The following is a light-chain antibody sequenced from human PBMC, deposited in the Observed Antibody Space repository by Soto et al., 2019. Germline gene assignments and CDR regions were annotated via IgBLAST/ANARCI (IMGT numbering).Light chain of an antibody. V-gene: IGLV2-14*01. CDR2: DVT. Sequence: QAVVTQPASVSGSPGQSITISCTGTSSDVGAYDYVSWYQQHPGKAPKLMIYDVTNRPSGVSDRFSGSKSGNTASLTISGLHTEDEADYHCSSYTRSSTLVFGGGTKLTVL. CDR1: SSDVGAYDY. CDR3: SSYTRSSTLV. J-gene: IGLJ2*01.